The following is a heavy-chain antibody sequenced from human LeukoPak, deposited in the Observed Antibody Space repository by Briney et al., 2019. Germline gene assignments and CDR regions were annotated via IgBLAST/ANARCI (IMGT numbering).Heavy chain of an antibody. J-gene: IGHJ6*02. V-gene: IGHV1-2*02. CDR2: NSGGT. CDR3: ATQRMTIFGVVIRYGMDV. Sequence: NSGGTNYAQKFQGRVTMTRDTSISTAYMELSRLRSDDTAVYYCATQRMTIFGVVIRYGMDVWGQGTTVTVSS. D-gene: IGHD3-3*01.